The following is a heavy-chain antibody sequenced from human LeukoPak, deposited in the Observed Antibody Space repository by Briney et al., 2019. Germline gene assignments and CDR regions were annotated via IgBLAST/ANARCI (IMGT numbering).Heavy chain of an antibody. Sequence: PSETLSLTCTVSGGSISSYYWSWIRQPPGKGLEWIGYIYYSGSTNYNPSLKSRVTISVDTSKNQFSLKLSSVTAADTAVYYCARDRGYGMDVWGRGTTVTVSS. J-gene: IGHJ6*02. CDR1: GGSISSYY. V-gene: IGHV4-59*01. CDR2: IYYSGST. CDR3: ARDRGYGMDV.